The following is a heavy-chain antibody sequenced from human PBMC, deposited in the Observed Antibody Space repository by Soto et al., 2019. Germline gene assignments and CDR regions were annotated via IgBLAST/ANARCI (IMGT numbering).Heavy chain of an antibody. V-gene: IGHV1-69*02. CDR1: GGTFSSYT. CDR2: IIPILGIA. CDR3: ARSYGDYVGYFDY. Sequence: QVQLVQSEAEVKKPGSSVKVSCKASGGTFSSYTISWVRQAPGQGLEWMGRIIPILGIANYAQKFQGRVTITADKSTSTAYMELSSLRSEDTAVYYCARSYGDYVGYFDYWGQGTLVTVSS. D-gene: IGHD4-17*01. J-gene: IGHJ4*02.